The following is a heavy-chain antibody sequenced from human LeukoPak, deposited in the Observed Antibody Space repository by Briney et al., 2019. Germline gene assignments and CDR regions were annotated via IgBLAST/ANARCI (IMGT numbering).Heavy chain of an antibody. Sequence: GGSLRLSCAASGFTFSTYWMHWVRQAPGKGLEWVSGITGSGSPTYYAESVKGRFTISRDNSKNTLYLQMNSLRAEDTAIYYCAKVHRATMISPDAFDSWGQGTLVTVSS. CDR1: GFTFSTYW. CDR2: ITGSGSPT. D-gene: IGHD5-24*01. V-gene: IGHV3-23*01. J-gene: IGHJ3*02. CDR3: AKVHRATMISPDAFDS.